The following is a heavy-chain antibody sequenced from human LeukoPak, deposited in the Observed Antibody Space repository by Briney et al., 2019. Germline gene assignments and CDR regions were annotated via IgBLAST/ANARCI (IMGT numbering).Heavy chain of an antibody. V-gene: IGHV3-53*05. Sequence: GGSLRLSCAASGFTVSSNYMSWVRRAPGKGLEWVSVIYSGGSTYYADSVKGRFTISRDNSKNTLYLQMNSLRAEDTAVYYCAKDSSGNYSTELDYWGQGTLVTVSS. D-gene: IGHD1-26*01. CDR3: AKDSSGNYSTELDY. CDR1: GFTVSSNY. CDR2: IYSGGST. J-gene: IGHJ4*02.